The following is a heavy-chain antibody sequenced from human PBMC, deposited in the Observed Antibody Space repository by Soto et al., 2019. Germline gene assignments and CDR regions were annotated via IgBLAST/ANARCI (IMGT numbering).Heavy chain of an antibody. J-gene: IGHJ6*02. CDR3: ASSILHRDVGFVDLSNFEHHYYYYGMDV. CDR1: GGSFRNHA. V-gene: IGHV1-69*01. D-gene: IGHD2-21*01. CDR2: IVPIFGTP. Sequence: QVQLVQSGTEVKKPGSSVKVSCKASGGSFRNHAMSWVRQAPGQGLEWMGAIVPIFGTPDYAQKFQGRVTITADESTSTAYMEVSSLRSEDTAVYYCASSILHRDVGFVDLSNFEHHYYYYGMDVWGQGTTVTVSS.